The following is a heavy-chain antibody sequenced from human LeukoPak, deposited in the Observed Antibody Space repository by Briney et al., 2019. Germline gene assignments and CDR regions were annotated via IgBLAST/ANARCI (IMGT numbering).Heavy chain of an antibody. D-gene: IGHD5-18*01. V-gene: IGHV1-18*01. CDR2: ISAYNGNT. Sequence: VASVKVSCKASGYTFTSYGISWVRQAPGQGLEWMGWISAYNGNTNYAQKLQGRVTITTDTSTSTAYMELRRLRSDDPAVYYCARVDTALDYGGQGTLVTVS. CDR3: ARVDTALDY. CDR1: GYTFTSYG. J-gene: IGHJ4*02.